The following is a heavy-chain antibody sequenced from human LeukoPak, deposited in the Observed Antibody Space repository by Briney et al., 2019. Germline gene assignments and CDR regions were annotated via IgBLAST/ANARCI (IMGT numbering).Heavy chain of an antibody. Sequence: GESLKISCKGSGYSFTYWIGWVRQMPRKGLEWMGIIYSGDSHTKYSPSFQGRVTISADKSISTAYLQWSSLGASDTAMYYCASARHGDYVWDYWGQGTLVTVSS. D-gene: IGHD4-17*01. V-gene: IGHV5-51*01. CDR2: IYSGDSHT. CDR1: GYSFTYW. J-gene: IGHJ4*02. CDR3: ASARHGDYVWDY.